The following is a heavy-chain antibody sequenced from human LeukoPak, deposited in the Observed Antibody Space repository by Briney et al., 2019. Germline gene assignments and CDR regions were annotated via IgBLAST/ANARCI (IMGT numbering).Heavy chain of an antibody. J-gene: IGHJ4*02. V-gene: IGHV4-39*01. CDR3: ASRQRYSSGWYFDY. CDR2: INYSGST. D-gene: IGHD6-19*01. CDR1: GHSISSSSYY. Sequence: SETLSLTCTVSGHSISSSSYYGGWIRQPPGKGLEWIGNINYSGSTYYNPSLKSRVTMSVDTSKNQFSLKLNSVTAADTAVYYCASRQRYSSGWYFDYWGQGTLVTVSS.